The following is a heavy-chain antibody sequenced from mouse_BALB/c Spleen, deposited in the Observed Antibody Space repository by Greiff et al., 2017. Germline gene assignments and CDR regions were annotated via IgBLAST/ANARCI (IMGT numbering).Heavy chain of an antibody. CDR3: ARHNRSYAMDY. CDR1: GFTFSSYG. V-gene: IGHV5-6*01. Sequence: EVMLVESGGDLVKPGGSLKLSCAASGFTFSSYGMSWVRQTPDKRLEWVATISSGGSYTYYPDSVTGRFTISRDNAKNTLYLQMSSLKSEDTAMYYCARHNRSYAMDYWGQGTSVTVSS. J-gene: IGHJ4*01. D-gene: IGHD2-14*01. CDR2: ISSGGSYT.